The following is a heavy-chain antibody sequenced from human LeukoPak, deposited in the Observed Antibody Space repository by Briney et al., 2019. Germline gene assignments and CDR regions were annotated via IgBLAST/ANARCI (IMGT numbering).Heavy chain of an antibody. V-gene: IGHV1-2*02. CDR3: ARDLMTTPTWDFDY. J-gene: IGHJ4*02. D-gene: IGHD3-16*01. Sequence: ASVKVSCKGSGYTFSGYYMHWGRQAPGQGLEWMGWINPNSGTTNYAQKFQGRVTVTRDTSTSTAYMDLSRLESDDTAVYYCARDLMTTPTWDFDYWGQGTLVTVAS. CDR2: INPNSGTT. CDR1: GYTFSGYY.